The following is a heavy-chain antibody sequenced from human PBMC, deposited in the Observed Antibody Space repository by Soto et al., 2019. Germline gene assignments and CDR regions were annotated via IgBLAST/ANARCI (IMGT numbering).Heavy chain of an antibody. D-gene: IGHD3-16*01. V-gene: IGHV1-3*01. Sequence: ASVKVSCKASGYTFTSYAVDWVRQAPGQRLEWMGWINAGNGNTKYSQKFQGRVTITRDTSASTAYMELSSLRSEDTAVYYCARGLMISWFDPWGQGTLVTVSS. CDR3: ARGLMISWFDP. CDR2: INAGNGNT. J-gene: IGHJ5*02. CDR1: GYTFTSYA.